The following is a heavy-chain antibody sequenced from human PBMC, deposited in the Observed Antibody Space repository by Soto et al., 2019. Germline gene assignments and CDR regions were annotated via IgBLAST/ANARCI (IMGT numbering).Heavy chain of an antibody. J-gene: IGHJ2*01. CDR1: GGTFSSYA. Sequence: QVQLVQSGAEVKKPGSSVKVSCKASGGTFSSYAISWVRQAPGQGLEWMGGIIPIFGTANYAQKFQGRVTIPADEATSTAYMELSSRRSEAAAVYYCARDLGATVPTSGYFDLWGRGTLVTVSS. D-gene: IGHD4-17*01. CDR3: ARDLGATVPTSGYFDL. CDR2: IIPIFGTA. V-gene: IGHV1-69*12.